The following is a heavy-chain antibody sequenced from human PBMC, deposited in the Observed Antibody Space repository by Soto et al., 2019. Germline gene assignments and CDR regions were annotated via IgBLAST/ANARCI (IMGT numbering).Heavy chain of an antibody. CDR3: PTDSYITTITVRFAY. CDR2: VKSKNDGGTT. CDR1: GFTFSNAW. D-gene: IGHD3-22*01. Sequence: PGGSLRLSCSASGFTFSNAWINWVRQTPGRGLEWVGRVKSKNDGGTTDFAAPVKGRFAISRDDSKNMVYLEMNSLQTEDTAMYYCPTDSYITTITVRFAYWGHGTLVTVSS. J-gene: IGHJ4*01. V-gene: IGHV3-15*07.